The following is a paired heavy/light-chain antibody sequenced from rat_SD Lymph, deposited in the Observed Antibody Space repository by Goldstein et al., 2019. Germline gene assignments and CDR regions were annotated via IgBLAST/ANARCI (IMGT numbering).Light chain of an antibody. J-gene: IGKJ2-3*01. CDR2: WAT. CDR1: QSLLYSENQKDY. V-gene: IGKV8S7*01. Sequence: DIAITQSPSSVAVSVGETVTLSCKSSQSLLYSENQKDYLGWYQQKPGQTPKPLIYWATNRHTGVPDRFTGSGSGTDFTLIISSVQAEDLADYYCEQYFVYPYTFGAGTKLELK. CDR3: EQYFVYPYT.
Heavy chain of an antibody. CDR3: ASRKLTGSVMDA. J-gene: IGHJ4*01. CDR1: GFTFSDYW. V-gene: IGHV11-9*01. Sequence: EVKLVESGGGLVLPGASLKLSCIVSGFTFSDYWMRWVRQAPGKGLEFIGEIKPDGSKTNYAPSMKGRFTISRDNAKNTLYLQMSSVRSEDTATYYCASRKLTGSVMDAWGQGASVTVSS. CDR2: IKPDGSKT. D-gene: IGHD5-1*01.